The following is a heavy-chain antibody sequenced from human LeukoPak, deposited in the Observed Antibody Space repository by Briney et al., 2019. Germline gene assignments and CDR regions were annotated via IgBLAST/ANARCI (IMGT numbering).Heavy chain of an antibody. J-gene: IGHJ4*02. Sequence: TGGSLRLSCAASGFTFSNYAMTWVRQAPGKGVEYVTSTSGSGGSSYYADSVKGRFTISRDSSKNTLYLQMNSLRTDDTAVYYFARGPKVPATTYYFDYWDRGALVTVSA. CDR3: ARGPKVPATTYYFDY. D-gene: IGHD2-2*01. CDR1: GFTFSNYA. CDR2: TSGSGGSS. V-gene: IGHV3-23*01.